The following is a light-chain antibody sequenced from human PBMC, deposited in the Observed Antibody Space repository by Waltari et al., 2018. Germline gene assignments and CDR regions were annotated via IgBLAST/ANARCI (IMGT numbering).Light chain of an antibody. V-gene: IGLV2-23*01. CDR3: CSYAGSSTLL. CDR2: EVS. Sequence: QSALTQPASVSGSPGQSITIPRTGTSSDVGMNTLLSWYQQHPGKAPKLMIYEVSKWPSGVSNRFSGSKSGNTASLTISGLQAEDEADYYCCSYAGSSTLLFGGGTKVTVL. CDR1: SSDVGMNTL. J-gene: IGLJ2*01.